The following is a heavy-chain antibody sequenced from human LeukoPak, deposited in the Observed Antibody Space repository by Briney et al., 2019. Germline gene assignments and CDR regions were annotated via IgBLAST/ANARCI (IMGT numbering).Heavy chain of an antibody. CDR3: ARDPGYCSSGSCSNLAFDI. J-gene: IGHJ3*02. CDR2: INPNSGDT. Sequence: ASVKVSCKASGYTFTGYYIHWVRQAPGQGLEWVGWINPNSGDTNYAQKFQDRVTMTRDTSISTAYMELSRLSSDDTAVYYCARDPGYCSSGSCSNLAFDIWGQGTMVTVSS. CDR1: GYTFTGYY. D-gene: IGHD2-15*01. V-gene: IGHV1-2*02.